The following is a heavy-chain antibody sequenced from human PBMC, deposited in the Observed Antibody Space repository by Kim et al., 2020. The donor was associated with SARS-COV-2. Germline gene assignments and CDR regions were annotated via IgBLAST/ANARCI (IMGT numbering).Heavy chain of an antibody. D-gene: IGHD5-12*01. CDR3: ASLDGYNPSGDY. Sequence: SYADSVKRRFTISRDNAKNTLYLQMNSLRAEDTAVYYCASLDGYNPSGDYWGQGTLVTVSS. V-gene: IGHV3-74*01. J-gene: IGHJ4*02.